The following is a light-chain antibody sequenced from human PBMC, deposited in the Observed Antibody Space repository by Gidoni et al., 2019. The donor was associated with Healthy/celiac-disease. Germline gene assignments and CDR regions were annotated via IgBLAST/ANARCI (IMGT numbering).Light chain of an antibody. CDR3: QQGWT. J-gene: IGKJ1*01. CDR2: KAS. Sequence: DIQITQSPSTLSASLGDRVTIPCRASQSISSWLAWYQQKPGKAPKLLIDKASSLESGVPSRFSGSGSGTEFTLTNSSLQPDDFATYYCQQGWTFGQGTKVEIK. V-gene: IGKV1-5*03. CDR1: QSISSW.